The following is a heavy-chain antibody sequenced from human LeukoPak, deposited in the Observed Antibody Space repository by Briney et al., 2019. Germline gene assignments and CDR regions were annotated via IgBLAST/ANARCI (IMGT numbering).Heavy chain of an antibody. CDR3: ARGPYYYDSVGHPYI. CDR1: GFSFSSYW. Sequence: GGSLRLSCGASGFSFSSYWMHWVRQTPEKRLVWVSYIDPYGGDTNYADSVKGRFTISRDNDKNTLYLQMNSLRVDDTAVYFCARGPYYYDSVGHPYIWGHGTMVTVSS. CDR2: IDPYGGDT. V-gene: IGHV3-74*01. D-gene: IGHD3-22*01. J-gene: IGHJ3*02.